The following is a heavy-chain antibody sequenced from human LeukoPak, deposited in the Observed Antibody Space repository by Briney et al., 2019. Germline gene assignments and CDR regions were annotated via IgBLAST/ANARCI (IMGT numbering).Heavy chain of an antibody. CDR3: ASRYCSSTSCPYYFDY. J-gene: IGHJ4*02. CDR1: GYSISSGYY. CDR2: IYHSGST. D-gene: IGHD2-2*01. V-gene: IGHV4-38-2*01. Sequence: PSETLSLTCAVSGYSISSGYYWGWIRQPPGKGLEWIGSIYHSGSTYYNPSLKSRVTLSVDTSKNHFSLKLSSVTAADTAVYYCASRYCSSTSCPYYFDYWGQGTLVTVSS.